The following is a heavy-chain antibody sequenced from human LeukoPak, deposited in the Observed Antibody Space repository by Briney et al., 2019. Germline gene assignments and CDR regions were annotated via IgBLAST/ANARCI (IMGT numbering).Heavy chain of an antibody. CDR2: ISAYNGNT. CDR1: GYTFTSHD. CDR3: ARDPRGSYRENWFDP. Sequence: ASVKVSCKASGYTFTSHDISWVRQAPGQGLEWMGWISAYNGNTNYAQKLQGRVTVTTDTSTSTAYMELRSLRSDDTAVYYCARDPRGSYRENWFDPWGQGTLVTVSS. V-gene: IGHV1-18*01. D-gene: IGHD3-16*02. J-gene: IGHJ5*02.